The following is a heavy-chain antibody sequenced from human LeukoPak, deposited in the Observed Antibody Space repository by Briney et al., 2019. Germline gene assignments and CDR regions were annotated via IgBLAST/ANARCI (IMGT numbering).Heavy chain of an antibody. CDR2: IRYDGSNK. J-gene: IGHJ4*02. Sequence: PGGSLRLSCAASGFTFSSYGMHWVRQAPGKGLEWVAFIRYDGSNKYYADSVKGRFTISRDNSKNTLFLQMNRLRAEDTAVYYCAKRGAYSPPYWGQGTLVTVSS. CDR3: AKRGAYSPPY. CDR1: GFTFSSYG. V-gene: IGHV3-30*02. D-gene: IGHD5-18*01.